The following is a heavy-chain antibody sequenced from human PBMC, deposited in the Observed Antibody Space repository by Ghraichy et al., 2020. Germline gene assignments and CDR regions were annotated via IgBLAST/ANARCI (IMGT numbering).Heavy chain of an antibody. V-gene: IGHV3-66*01. CDR3: ARDRMYDASGYYFYYYGMDV. CDR1: GLSVSGNY. D-gene: IGHD3-22*01. CDR2: TYSDGNT. Sequence: GGSLRLSCAASGLSVSGNYMSWVRQAPGKGLEWVSLTYSDGNTDYADSVKGRFTISRDSSKNTVYLQMSSLRAEDTAVYYCARDRMYDASGYYFYYYGMDVWGQGTTVTVS. J-gene: IGHJ6*02.